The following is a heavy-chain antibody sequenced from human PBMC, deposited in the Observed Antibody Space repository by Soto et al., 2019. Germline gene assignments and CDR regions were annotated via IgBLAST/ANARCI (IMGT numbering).Heavy chain of an antibody. D-gene: IGHD3-3*01. J-gene: IGHJ5*02. V-gene: IGHV1-3*05. CDR3: ARDPESVMYYDFWSGYWFDP. Sequence: QVQLVQSGAEEKRPGASVKVSCKASGYTFTSYAMHWVRQAPGQRLEWMGWINAGNGNTKYSQKFQGRVTITRDTSASTAYMELGSLRSEDTAVYYCARDPESVMYYDFWSGYWFDPWGQGTLVTVSS. CDR1: GYTFTSYA. CDR2: INAGNGNT.